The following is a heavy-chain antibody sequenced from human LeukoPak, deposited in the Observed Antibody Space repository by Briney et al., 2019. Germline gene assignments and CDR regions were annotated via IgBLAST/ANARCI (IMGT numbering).Heavy chain of an antibody. CDR2: IIPIFGTA. Sequence: GASVKVSCKASGYTFIGYYLHWVRQAPGQGLEWMGGIIPIFGTANYAQKFQGRVTITADESTSTAYMELSSLRSEDTAVYYCARPYYYDSSGYGIWGQGTLVTVSS. D-gene: IGHD3-22*01. CDR3: ARPYYYDSSGYGI. CDR1: GYTFIGYY. V-gene: IGHV1-69*13. J-gene: IGHJ4*02.